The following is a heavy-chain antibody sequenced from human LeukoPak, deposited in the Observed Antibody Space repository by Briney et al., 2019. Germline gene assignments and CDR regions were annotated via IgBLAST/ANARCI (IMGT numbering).Heavy chain of an antibody. CDR1: GFTFSSYE. CDR3: ARTTGYHYHMDV. J-gene: IGHJ6*03. Sequence: GGSLRLSCAASGFTFSSYEMNWVRQAPGKGLEWVAYITGGGSTIYYADSVQGRLTISRDNAKNSLFLQMNSLRVEDTAVYYCARTTGYHYHMDVWGNGTTVTIS. V-gene: IGHV3-48*03. CDR2: ITGGGSTI. D-gene: IGHD4-11*01.